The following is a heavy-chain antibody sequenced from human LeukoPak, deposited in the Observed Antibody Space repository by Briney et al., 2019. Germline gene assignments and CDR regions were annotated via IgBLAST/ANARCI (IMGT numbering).Heavy chain of an antibody. CDR3: ARDPLGYSYGEGAFDI. Sequence: SETLSLTCTVSGGSISSSSYYWGWIRQPPGRGLEWIGSIYYSGSTYYNPSLKGRVTISVDTSKNQFSLKLSPVTAADTAVYYCARDPLGYSYGEGAFDIWGQGTMVTVSS. CDR1: GGSISSSSYY. V-gene: IGHV4-39*01. D-gene: IGHD5-18*01. CDR2: IYYSGST. J-gene: IGHJ3*02.